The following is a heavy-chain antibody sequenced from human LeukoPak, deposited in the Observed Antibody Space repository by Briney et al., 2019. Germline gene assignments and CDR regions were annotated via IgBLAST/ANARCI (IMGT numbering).Heavy chain of an antibody. CDR3: ARGFGFTMDAFDI. D-gene: IGHD3-10*01. V-gene: IGHV3-66*02. CDR1: GFTVSSNY. CDR2: IYSGGST. Sequence: GGSLRLSCAASGFTVSSNYMSWVRQAPGKGLEWVSVIYSGGSTYYADSVKGRFTISRDNSKNTLYLQMNSLRAEDTAVYYRARGFGFTMDAFDIWGQGTMVTVSS. J-gene: IGHJ3*02.